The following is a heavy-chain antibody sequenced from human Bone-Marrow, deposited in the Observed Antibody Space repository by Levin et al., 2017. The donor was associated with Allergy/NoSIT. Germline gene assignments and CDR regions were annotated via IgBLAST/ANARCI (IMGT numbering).Heavy chain of an antibody. CDR2: IFYTGST. D-gene: IGHD3-10*01. V-gene: IGHV4-61*01. CDR3: SRSIPETMVRGFVADKTKIKYYYALDV. J-gene: IGHJ6*02. Sequence: SQTLSLPCNVSGGSVRSGNYYWSWIRQPPGKGLEWIGYIFYTGSTNYNPSLKSRVTMSIDTSKNQFSLKMTSVTAADPAVYFCSRSIPETMVRGFVADKTKIKYYYALDVWGHGTTVTVSS. CDR1: GGSVRSGNYY.